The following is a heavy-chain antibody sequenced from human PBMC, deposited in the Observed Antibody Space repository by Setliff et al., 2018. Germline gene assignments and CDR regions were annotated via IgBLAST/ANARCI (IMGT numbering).Heavy chain of an antibody. J-gene: IGHJ4*02. CDR3: ARHWGPTIIGYYDY. Sequence: ASVKVSCKASGYIFSEFYLNWVRQAPGQGLEWMGRIDSSTGGTESAQKFQGRVTMTRDTSLTTAYLELSSLTSDDTAVYYCARHWGPTIIGYYDYWGQGTLVTVSS. CDR1: GYIFSEFY. D-gene: IGHD1-26*01. CDR2: IDSSTGGT. V-gene: IGHV1-2*06.